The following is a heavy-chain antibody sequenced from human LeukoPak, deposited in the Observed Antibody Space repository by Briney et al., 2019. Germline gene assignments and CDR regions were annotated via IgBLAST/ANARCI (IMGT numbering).Heavy chain of an antibody. CDR2: ISYDGSNK. Sequence: GGSLRLSCAASGFTFSSYGMQWVRQAPGKGLEWVAVISYDGSNKYYADSVKGRFTISRDNSKNTLYLQMNSLRAEDTAVYYCAKDPGYGMDVWGQGTTVTVSS. J-gene: IGHJ6*02. CDR3: AKDPGYGMDV. CDR1: GFTFSSYG. V-gene: IGHV3-30*18.